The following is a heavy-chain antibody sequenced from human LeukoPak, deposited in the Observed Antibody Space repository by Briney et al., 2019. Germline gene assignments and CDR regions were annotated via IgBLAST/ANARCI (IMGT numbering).Heavy chain of an antibody. J-gene: IGHJ5*02. CDR3: ARRNNWFDP. CDR1: GGSISSYY. V-gene: IGHV4-59*01. Sequence: SETLSLTCTVSGGSISSYYWSWIRQPPGKGLEWIGYIYYSGSTNYNPSLKSRVTISVDTSKNQFSLKLSSVTAADTAVYYCARRNNWFDPWGQGTLVAVSS. CDR2: IYYSGST.